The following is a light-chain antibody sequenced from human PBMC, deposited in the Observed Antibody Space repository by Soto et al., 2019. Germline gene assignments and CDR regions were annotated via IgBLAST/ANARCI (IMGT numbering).Light chain of an antibody. J-gene: IGKJ4*01. Sequence: DLELTPSPSTLSASVGDRVTITCRASQSISTWLAWYQQKPGKAPKLLIYDASSLESGVPSRCSGSGSGTEFTLTISSLQSEDFGVYYCQQYNNWPRATFGGGTKVDI. CDR1: QSISTW. V-gene: IGKV1-5*01. CDR2: DAS. CDR3: QQYNNWPRAT.